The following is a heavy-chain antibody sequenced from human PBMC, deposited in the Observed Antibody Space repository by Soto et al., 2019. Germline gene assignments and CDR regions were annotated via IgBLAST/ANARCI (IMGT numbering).Heavy chain of an antibody. Sequence: GSGPTLVNPTETLTLTCTVSGLSLSNGRLGVSWIRQPPGKALEWLAHIFSNDDKSYSTSLRSRLTISKDTSRSQVVLTMTNMDPMDSATYYCARATSEYQLLLGPSWFDPWGQGTLVTVSS. CDR1: GLSLSNGRLG. CDR3: ARATSEYQLLLGPSWFDP. J-gene: IGHJ5*02. D-gene: IGHD2-2*01. CDR2: IFSNDDK. V-gene: IGHV2-26*01.